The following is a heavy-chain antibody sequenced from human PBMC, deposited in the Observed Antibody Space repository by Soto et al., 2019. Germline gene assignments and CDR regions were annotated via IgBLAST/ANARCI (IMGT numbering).Heavy chain of an antibody. V-gene: IGHV3-23*01. J-gene: IGHJ4*02. CDR2: ISVSGGST. Sequence: EVQLLESGGGLVQPGGSLRLSCAASGFTFSSYAMSWFRQAPGKGLEWVSSISVSGGSTYYADSVKGRFTISRDNSKSTLFLHMNSLRAEATAVYYCAKPAGSDYYPVDYWGQGTLVTVSS. CDR1: GFTFSSYA. D-gene: IGHD3-22*01. CDR3: AKPAGSDYYPVDY.